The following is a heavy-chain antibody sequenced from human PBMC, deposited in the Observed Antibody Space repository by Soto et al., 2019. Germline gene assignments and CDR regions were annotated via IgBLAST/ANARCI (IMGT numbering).Heavy chain of an antibody. CDR2: ISGYNGNT. CDR1: GYTFTIYG. CDR3: ARVDYYDSSGYSGY. D-gene: IGHD3-22*01. Sequence: QVQLVQSGAEVKKPGASVKVSCKASGYTFTIYGISWVRQAPGQGLDWMGWISGYNGNTDYAQNLQDSVTLTTDASTSSVYIELRSLRSDDTAVYYCARVDYYDSSGYSGYWGQGTLITVSS. J-gene: IGHJ4*02. V-gene: IGHV1-18*04.